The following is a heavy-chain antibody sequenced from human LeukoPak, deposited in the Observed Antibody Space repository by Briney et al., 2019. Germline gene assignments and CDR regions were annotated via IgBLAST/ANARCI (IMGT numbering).Heavy chain of an antibody. CDR2: LDPEDGET. Sequence: ASVKVSCKVSGYTLTELSMHWVRQAPGKGLEWMGGLDPEDGETNYAQKFQGTVTMTEDTSTDTAYMELRSLRSEDTAVYYCASPSSYFSSSYGGDYWGQGPLVSVSS. D-gene: IGHD6-13*01. CDR3: ASPSSYFSSSYGGDY. CDR1: GYTLTELS. V-gene: IGHV1-24*01. J-gene: IGHJ4*02.